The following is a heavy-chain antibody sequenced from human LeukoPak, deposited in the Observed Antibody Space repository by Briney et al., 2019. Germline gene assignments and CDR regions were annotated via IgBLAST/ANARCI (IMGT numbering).Heavy chain of an antibody. CDR1: GGSISSSSYY. J-gene: IGHJ4*02. D-gene: IGHD5-18*01. V-gene: IGHV4-39*07. CDR2: IYYSGST. Sequence: SETLSLTCTVSGGSISSSSYYWGWIRQPPGKGLEWIGSIYYSGSTYYNPSLKSRVTISVDTSKNQFSLKLSSVTAADTAVYYCAREINSYGVSYWGQGTLVTVSS. CDR3: AREINSYGVSY.